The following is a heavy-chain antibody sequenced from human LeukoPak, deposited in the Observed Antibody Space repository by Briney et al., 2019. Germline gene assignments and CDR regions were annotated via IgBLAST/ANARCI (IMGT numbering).Heavy chain of an antibody. CDR2: INHSGST. J-gene: IGHJ6*04. CDR3: ARVPFYDYVWGSYRYYGMDV. Sequence: SETLSLTCAVYGGSFSGYYWSWIRQPPGKGLEGIGEINHSGSTNYNPSLKSRVTISVDTSKNQFSLKLSSVTAADTAVYYCARVPFYDYVWGSYRYYGMDVWGKGTTVTVSS. CDR1: GGSFSGYY. D-gene: IGHD3-16*02. V-gene: IGHV4-34*01.